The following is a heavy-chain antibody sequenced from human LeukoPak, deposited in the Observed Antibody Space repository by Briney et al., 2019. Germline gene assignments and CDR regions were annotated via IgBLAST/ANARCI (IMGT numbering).Heavy chain of an antibody. J-gene: IGHJ5*02. CDR3: ARGHADYGRNHSSWFDP. Sequence: SVKVSCKASGGTFSSYAISWVRQAPGQGLEWMGRIIPIFGIANYAQKFQGRVTITADKSTSTAYMELSSLRSEDTAVYYCARGHADYGRNHSSWFDPWGQGTLVTVSS. D-gene: IGHD4-17*01. CDR1: GGTFSSYA. V-gene: IGHV1-69*04. CDR2: IIPIFGIA.